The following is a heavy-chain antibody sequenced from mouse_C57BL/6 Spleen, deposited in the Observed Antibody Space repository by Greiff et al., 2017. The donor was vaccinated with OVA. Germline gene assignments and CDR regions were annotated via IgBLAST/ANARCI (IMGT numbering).Heavy chain of an antibody. V-gene: IGHV1-50*01. J-gene: IGHJ2*01. D-gene: IGHD2-2*01. CDR3: ARWGVTTGY. Sequence: VQLQQPGAELVKPGASVKLSCKASGYTFTSYWMQWVKQRPGQGLEWIGEIDPSDSYTNYNQKFKGKATLTVDTSSSTAYMQLSSLTSEDSAVYYCARWGVTTGYWGQGTTLTVSS. CDR2: IDPSDSYT. CDR1: GYTFTSYW.